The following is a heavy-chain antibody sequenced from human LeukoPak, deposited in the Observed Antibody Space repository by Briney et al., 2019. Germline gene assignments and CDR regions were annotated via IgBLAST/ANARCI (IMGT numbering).Heavy chain of an antibody. V-gene: IGHV1-69*05. J-gene: IGHJ4*02. CDR1: GGTFSSYA. Sequence: SVKVSCKASGGTFSSYAISWVRQAPGQGLEWMGRIIPIFGTANYAQKFQGRVTITTDESTSAAYMELSSLRSEDTAVYYCASFHRQLWIVYWGQGTLVTVSS. CDR3: ASFHRQLWIVY. D-gene: IGHD5-18*01. CDR2: IIPIFGTA.